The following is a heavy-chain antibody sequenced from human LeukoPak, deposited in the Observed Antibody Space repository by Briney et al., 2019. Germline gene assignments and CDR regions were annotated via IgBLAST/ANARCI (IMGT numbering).Heavy chain of an antibody. V-gene: IGHV3-21*06. CDR1: GFTFSRYW. CDR3: ARDWRRVAVPPH. D-gene: IGHD6-19*01. Sequence: GGSLRLSCAASGFTFSRYWMSWVRQAPGKGLEWVSFISSSSNHKNYADSVKGPFTISRDNAKNSLYMQMNNLRVEDTAVYHCARDWRRVAVPPHWGQGTLVTVSS. CDR2: ISSSSNHK. J-gene: IGHJ4*02.